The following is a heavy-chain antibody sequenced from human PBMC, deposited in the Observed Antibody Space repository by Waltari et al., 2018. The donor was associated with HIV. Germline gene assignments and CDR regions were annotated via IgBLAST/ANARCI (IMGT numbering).Heavy chain of an antibody. CDR2: INPSGGST. V-gene: IGHV1-46*01. Sequence: QVQLVQSGAEVKKPGASVKVSCKAPGYTFTSDYMHWVRQAPGQGLEWMGIINPSGGSTSYAQKFQGRVTITRDTSTSTVYMELSSLRSEYTAVYYCARVSMVRGGFTGWFDPWGQGTLVTVSS. CDR3: ARVSMVRGGFTGWFDP. D-gene: IGHD3-10*01. CDR1: GYTFTSDY. J-gene: IGHJ5*02.